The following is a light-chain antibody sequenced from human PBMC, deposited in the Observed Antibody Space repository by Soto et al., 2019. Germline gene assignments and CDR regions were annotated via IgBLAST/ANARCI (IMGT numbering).Light chain of an antibody. V-gene: IGKV3-15*01. CDR2: GAS. CDR3: QQYNNWPPWT. J-gene: IGKJ1*01. Sequence: TLSVSPGERATLSCRASQSVGSDLAWYQHTPGQPPRLLIYGASTRATGIPGRFSGSGSGTEFTLTISSLQSEDFAVYFCQQYNNWPPWTFGQGTKVDIK. CDR1: QSVGSD.